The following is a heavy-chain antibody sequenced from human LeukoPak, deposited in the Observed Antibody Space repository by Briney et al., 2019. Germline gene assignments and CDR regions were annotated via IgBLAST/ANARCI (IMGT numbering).Heavy chain of an antibody. CDR1: GFTVSSNY. Sequence: PGGSLRLSCAASGFTVSSNYMSWVRQAPGKGLEWVSVIYSGGSTYYADSVKGRFTISRDNSKNTLYLQMNSLRADDTAVYYCARVRMVAASYFDYWGQGTLVTVSS. J-gene: IGHJ4*02. CDR2: IYSGGST. V-gene: IGHV3-66*01. CDR3: ARVRMVAASYFDY. D-gene: IGHD2-15*01.